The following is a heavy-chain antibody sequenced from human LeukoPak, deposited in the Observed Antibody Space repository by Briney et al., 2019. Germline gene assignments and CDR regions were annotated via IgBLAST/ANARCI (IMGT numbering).Heavy chain of an antibody. V-gene: IGHV1-2*06. CDR3: ARDHCTNGVCYTKVGGIDY. CDR1: GYTFTGYY. D-gene: IGHD2-8*01. J-gene: IGHJ4*02. Sequence: ASVKVSCKASGYTFTGYYMHWVRQAPGQGLEWMGRINPNGGGTNYAQKFQGRVTMTRDTSISTAYMELSRLRSDDTAVYYCARDHCTNGVCYTKVGGIDYWGQGTLVTVSS. CDR2: INPNGGGT.